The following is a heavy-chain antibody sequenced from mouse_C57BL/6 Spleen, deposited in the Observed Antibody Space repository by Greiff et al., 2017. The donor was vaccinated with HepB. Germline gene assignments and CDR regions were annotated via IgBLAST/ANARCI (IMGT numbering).Heavy chain of an antibody. CDR1: GYTFTSYG. V-gene: IGHV1-81*01. J-gene: IGHJ4*01. CDR2: IYPRSGNT. CDR3: AAYYYGSMDYAMDY. Sequence: VQLQQSGAELARPGASVKLSCKASGYTFTSYGISWVKQRTGQGLEWIGEIYPRSGNTYYNEKFKGKATLTADKSSSTAYMELRSLTSEDSAVYFCAAYYYGSMDYAMDYWGQGTSVTVSS. D-gene: IGHD1-1*01.